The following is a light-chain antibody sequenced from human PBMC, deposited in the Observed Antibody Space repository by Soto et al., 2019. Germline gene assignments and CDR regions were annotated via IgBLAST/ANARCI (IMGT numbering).Light chain of an antibody. Sequence: AIQLTQSPSSLSASVGDRVTITCRASQGIINYLAWYQQKPGKAPKLLIYDASSLESGVPSRFSGSGSGTEFTLTISSLQPDDFATYYCQQYNSYSQVTFGQGTKVEIK. V-gene: IGKV1-13*02. CDR2: DAS. CDR1: QGIINY. CDR3: QQYNSYSQVT. J-gene: IGKJ1*01.